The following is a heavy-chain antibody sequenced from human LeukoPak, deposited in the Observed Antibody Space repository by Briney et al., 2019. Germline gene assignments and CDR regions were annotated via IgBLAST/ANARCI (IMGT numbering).Heavy chain of an antibody. CDR2: IWCDGSNK. D-gene: IGHD4-23*01. J-gene: IGHJ4*02. CDR3: ARDPYDGGKGPFDY. CDR1: GFTFSSYG. V-gene: IGHV3-33*01. Sequence: GRSLRLSCAASGFTFSSYGMHWVRQAPGKGLEWVAVIWCDGSNKYYADSVKGRFTISRDNSKNTLYLQMNSLRAEDTAVYYCARDPYDGGKGPFDYWGQGTLVTVSS.